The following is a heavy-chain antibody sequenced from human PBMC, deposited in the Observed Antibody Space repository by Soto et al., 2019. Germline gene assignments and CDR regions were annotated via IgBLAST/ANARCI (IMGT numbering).Heavy chain of an antibody. J-gene: IGHJ4*02. CDR1: GFTFSSYW. CDR2: IKSDGSGT. Sequence: EVQLVESGGGLVQPGGSLTLSCAASGFTFSSYWMHWVRQAPGKGLAWVSRIKSDGSGTIYADSVKGRLTISRDNAKNTLYLQMSSLGAEDTAVYYCVRGDGDYYDGNGYLGRHWGQGTLVTVSS. D-gene: IGHD3-22*01. V-gene: IGHV3-74*01. CDR3: VRGDGDYYDGNGYLGRH.